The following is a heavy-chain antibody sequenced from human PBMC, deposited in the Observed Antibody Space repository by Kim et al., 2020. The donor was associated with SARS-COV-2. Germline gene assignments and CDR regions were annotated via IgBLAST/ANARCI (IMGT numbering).Heavy chain of an antibody. V-gene: IGHV4-39*07. CDR1: GGSISSSSYY. D-gene: IGHD6-13*01. J-gene: IGHJ4*02. Sequence: SETLSLTCTVSGGSISSSSYYWGWIRQPPGKGLEWIGSIYYSGSTYYNPSLKSRVTISVDTSKNQFSLKLSSVTAADTAVYYCARVGGAQQPGPDYWGQG. CDR2: IYYSGST. CDR3: ARVGGAQQPGPDY.